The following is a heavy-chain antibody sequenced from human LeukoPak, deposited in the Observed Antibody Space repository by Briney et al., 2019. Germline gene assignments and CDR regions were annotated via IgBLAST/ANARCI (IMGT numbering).Heavy chain of an antibody. V-gene: IGHV1-2*04. D-gene: IGHD6-19*01. CDR2: INPNSGGT. CDR1: GYTFTGYY. J-gene: IGHJ5*02. CDR3: ARDGFPGIAVAGPTNWFDP. Sequence: ASVKVSCKASGYTFTGYYMHWVRQAPGQGPEWMGWINPNSGGTNYARKFQGWVTMTRDTSISTAYMELSRLRSDDTAVYYCARDGFPGIAVAGPTNWFDPWGQGTLVTVSS.